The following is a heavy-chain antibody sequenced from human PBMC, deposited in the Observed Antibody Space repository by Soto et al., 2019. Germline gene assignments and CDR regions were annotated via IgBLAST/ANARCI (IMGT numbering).Heavy chain of an antibody. V-gene: IGHV3-23*01. CDR1: VFTFSSYA. CDR3: ARDLMIVVVNYYYYGMDV. CDR2: ISGSGGST. Sequence: GPLRLSCASSVFTFSSYAMSWVRQAPGKGLEWVSAISGSGGSTYYADSVKGRFTISRDNSKNTLYLQMNSLRAEDTAVYYCARDLMIVVVNYYYYGMDVWGQGTTVTVSS. J-gene: IGHJ6*02. D-gene: IGHD3-22*01.